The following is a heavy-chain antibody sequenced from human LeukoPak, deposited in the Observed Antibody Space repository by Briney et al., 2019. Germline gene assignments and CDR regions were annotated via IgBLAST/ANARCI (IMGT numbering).Heavy chain of an antibody. J-gene: IGHJ6*03. V-gene: IGHV1-8*01. CDR3: ARSAKYYYYMDV. Sequence: EASVKVSCKASGYTFTSYDINWVRQATGQGLEWMGWMNPNSGNTGYAQKFQGRVTMTRNTSISTAYMELSSLRSEDTAVYYCARSAKYYYYMDVWGKGTTVTVSS. CDR2: MNPNSGNT. CDR1: GYTFTSYD.